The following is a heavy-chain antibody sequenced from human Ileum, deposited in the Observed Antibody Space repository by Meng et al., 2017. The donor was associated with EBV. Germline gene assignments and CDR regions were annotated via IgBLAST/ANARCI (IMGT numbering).Heavy chain of an antibody. CDR1: GFTFSDYS. D-gene: IGHD1-14*01. J-gene: IGHJ5*02. V-gene: IGHV3-11*01. CDR3: AGRNNWFDP. Sequence: QLVGAGGGLVKPGGSLRLSCAASGFTFSDYSLSWIRQAPGKGLQVIASIGLSADAIYYADSVKGRFTISRDNANNSLYLQMNNLRVDETAVYYCAGRNNWFDPWGQGTLVTVSS. CDR2: IGLSADAI.